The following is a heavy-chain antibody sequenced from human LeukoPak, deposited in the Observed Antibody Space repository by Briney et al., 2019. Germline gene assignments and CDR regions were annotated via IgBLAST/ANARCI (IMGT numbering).Heavy chain of an antibody. Sequence: GGSLRLSCAASGFTFSSYAMHWVRQAPGKGLEWVAVISYDGSNKYYADSVKGRFTISRDNSKNTLYLQMNSLRAEDTAVYYCARDAYDFWSGLDYYYMDVWGKGTTVTVSS. CDR3: ARDAYDFWSGLDYYYMDV. J-gene: IGHJ6*03. D-gene: IGHD3-3*01. CDR2: ISYDGSNK. V-gene: IGHV3-30-3*01. CDR1: GFTFSSYA.